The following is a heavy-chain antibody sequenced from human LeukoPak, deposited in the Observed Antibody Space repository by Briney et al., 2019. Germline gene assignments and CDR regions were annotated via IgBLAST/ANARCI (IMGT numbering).Heavy chain of an antibody. J-gene: IGHJ4*02. Sequence: SETLSLTCTVSGGSISSYYWSWIRQPAGKGLEWIGRIYTSGSTNYNPSLKSRVTMSVDTSKNQFSLKLSSVTAADKAVYSCAGPHAPGSFDYWGQGTLVTVSS. CDR3: AGPHAPGSFDY. CDR1: GGSISSYY. V-gene: IGHV4-4*07. D-gene: IGHD1-14*01. CDR2: IYTSGST.